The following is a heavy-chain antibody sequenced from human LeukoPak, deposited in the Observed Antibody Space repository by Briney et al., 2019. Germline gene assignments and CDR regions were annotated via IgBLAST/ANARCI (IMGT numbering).Heavy chain of an antibody. Sequence: GGSLRLSCAASGFTFSSYSMNWVRQAPGKGLEWVSSISSSSSYIYYADSVKGRFTISRDNAKNSLYLQMNSLRAEDTAVYFCAREISYGDYPSGDAFDNWGQGTMVTVSS. V-gene: IGHV3-21*01. D-gene: IGHD4-17*01. CDR2: ISSSSSYI. CDR1: GFTFSSYS. CDR3: AREISYGDYPSGDAFDN. J-gene: IGHJ3*02.